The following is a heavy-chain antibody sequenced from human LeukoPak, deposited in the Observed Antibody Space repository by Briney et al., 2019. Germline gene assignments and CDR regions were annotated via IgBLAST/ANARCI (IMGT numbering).Heavy chain of an antibody. CDR2: VIPIFGTA. V-gene: IGHV1-69*05. Sequence: AASVKVSCKASGGTFSSYAISWVRQAPGQGLEWMGRVIPIFGTANYVQKFQGRVTITTDESTSTAYMELSSLRSEDTAVYYCAREDIDTAMGCIDYWGQGTLVTVSS. CDR1: GGTFSSYA. J-gene: IGHJ4*02. D-gene: IGHD5-18*01. CDR3: AREDIDTAMGCIDY.